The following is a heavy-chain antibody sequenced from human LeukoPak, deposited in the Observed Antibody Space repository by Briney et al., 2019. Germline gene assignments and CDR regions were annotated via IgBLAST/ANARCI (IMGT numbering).Heavy chain of an antibody. Sequence: PGRSLRLSCAASGFTFTIYGMHSVRQAPGKGLEWVALISSDGNDKLYGDSVRGRFTISRDDSRSTLYLQMNSLRAEDTAVYYCTTKVIPANSGADYDDWGQGTLVTVSS. J-gene: IGHJ4*02. CDR3: TTKVIPANSGADYDD. CDR1: GFTFTIYG. CDR2: ISSDGNDK. V-gene: IGHV3-30*03. D-gene: IGHD5-12*01.